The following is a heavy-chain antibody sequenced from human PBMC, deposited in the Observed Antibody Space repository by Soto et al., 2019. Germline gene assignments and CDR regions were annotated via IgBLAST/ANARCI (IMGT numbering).Heavy chain of an antibody. J-gene: IGHJ5*02. CDR2: TSGSGGST. D-gene: IGHD6-13*01. Sequence: GGSLRLSCAASGFTFSSYAMSWVRQAPGKGLEWVSATSGSGGSTYYADSVKGRFTISRDNSKNTLYLQMNSLRAEDTAVYYCAKYSSSWYKGWFDPWGQGTLVTVSS. CDR1: GFTFSSYA. CDR3: AKYSSSWYKGWFDP. V-gene: IGHV3-23*01.